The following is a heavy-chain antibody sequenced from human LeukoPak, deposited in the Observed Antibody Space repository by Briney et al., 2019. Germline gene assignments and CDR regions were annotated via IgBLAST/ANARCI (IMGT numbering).Heavy chain of an antibody. D-gene: IGHD3-22*01. CDR2: VFYSGST. Sequence: SETLSLTCTVSGGSLSSYYWSWIRQPPGEGLEWIGYVFYSGSTNYNPSLKSRVTISVDTSKNQFSLKLTSVTAADTAVYYCARDPSGSYPDYWGQGTLVTVSS. CDR1: GGSLSSYY. CDR3: ARDPSGSYPDY. V-gene: IGHV4-59*12. J-gene: IGHJ4*02.